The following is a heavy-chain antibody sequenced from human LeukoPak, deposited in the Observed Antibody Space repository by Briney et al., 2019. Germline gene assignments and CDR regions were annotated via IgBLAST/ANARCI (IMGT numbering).Heavy chain of an antibody. V-gene: IGHV4-59*12. CDR2: IYYSGSA. Sequence: PSETLSLTCTVSGGSISDYSWSWIRQPPGKGLEWIGNIYYSGSANHNPSLKSRVTISVDTSKNQFSLKLSSVTAADTAVYYCARVPGRIVVVPAAIYYFDYWGQGTLVTVSS. D-gene: IGHD2-2*01. CDR3: ARVPGRIVVVPAAIYYFDY. CDR1: GGSISDYS. J-gene: IGHJ4*02.